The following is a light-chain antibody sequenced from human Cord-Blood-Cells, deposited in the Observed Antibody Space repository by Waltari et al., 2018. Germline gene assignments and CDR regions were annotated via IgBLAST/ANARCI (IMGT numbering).Light chain of an antibody. Sequence: QTVVTQEPSLTVSPGGTVTLTCASSTGAVTSGYSPNWFQQKPGQAPRALIYSTSNKHPWTPARFSGSLLGGKAALTLSGVQPEDEAEYYCLLYYGGARVFGGGTKLTVL. CDR3: LLYYGGARV. CDR2: STS. J-gene: IGLJ3*02. CDR1: TGAVTSGYS. V-gene: IGLV7-43*01.